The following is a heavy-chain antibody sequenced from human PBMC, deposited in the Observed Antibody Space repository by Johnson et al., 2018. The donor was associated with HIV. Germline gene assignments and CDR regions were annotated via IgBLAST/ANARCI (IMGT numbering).Heavy chain of an antibody. J-gene: IGHJ3*02. D-gene: IGHD6-13*01. CDR3: AKDLYSSSWTNDALAS. V-gene: IGHV3-13*01. Sequence: VQLVESGGGLVQPGGSLRLSCAASGFTFSSYDMHWVRQGTGKGLEWVSAIGTAGDTYYPGSVKGRFTISRENAKNSLYLQMNSLRAEDTAVYHCAKDLYSSSWTNDALASWGQGTMVTVSS. CDR1: GFTFSSYD. CDR2: IGTAGDT.